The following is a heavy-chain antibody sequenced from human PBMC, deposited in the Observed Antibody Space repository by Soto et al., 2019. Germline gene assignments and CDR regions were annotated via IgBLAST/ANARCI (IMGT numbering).Heavy chain of an antibody. V-gene: IGHV3-23*01. Sequence: EVQLLESGGGLVQPGGSLRLSCAASGFTFSSYAMSWVRQAPGKGLEWVSAIIGSGGSTYYEDSVKGRFTISRDNSKNTLYLQMNSLRAEDTAVYYCAKGGADIVVVPAAMYYYYYMAVWGKGTTVTVSS. CDR1: GFTFSSYA. D-gene: IGHD2-2*01. CDR2: IIGSGGST. CDR3: AKGGADIVVVPAAMYYYYYMAV. J-gene: IGHJ6*03.